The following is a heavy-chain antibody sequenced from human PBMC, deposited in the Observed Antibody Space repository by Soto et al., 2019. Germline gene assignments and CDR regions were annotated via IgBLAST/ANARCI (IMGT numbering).Heavy chain of an antibody. CDR2: IYYSGST. Sequence: SETLSLTCTVSGGSLSSYYWSWIRQPPGKGLEWIGYIYYSGSTNYNPSLKSRVTISVDTSKNQFSLKLSSVTAADTAVYYCARRYGGTLGYWGQGTLVTVSS. V-gene: IGHV4-59*08. CDR1: GGSLSSYY. J-gene: IGHJ4*02. D-gene: IGHD4-17*01. CDR3: ARRYGGTLGY.